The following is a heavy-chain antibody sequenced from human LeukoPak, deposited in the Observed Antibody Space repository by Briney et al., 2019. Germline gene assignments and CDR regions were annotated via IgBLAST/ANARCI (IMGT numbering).Heavy chain of an antibody. CDR1: GFTFSNYA. V-gene: IGHV3-48*01. CDR2: ISSSSSTI. Sequence: GGSLRLSCAASGFTFSNYAMTWVRQAPGKGLEWVSYISSSSSTIYYADSVKGRFTISRDNAKNSLYLQLNSLRAEDTAVYYCAASTYYDILTGYSSHNWFDPWGQGTLVTVSS. D-gene: IGHD3-9*01. J-gene: IGHJ5*02. CDR3: AASTYYDILTGYSSHNWFDP.